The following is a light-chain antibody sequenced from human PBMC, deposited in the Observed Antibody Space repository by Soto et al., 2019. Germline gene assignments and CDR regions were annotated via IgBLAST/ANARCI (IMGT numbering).Light chain of an antibody. CDR3: SSFTSGNTVV. J-gene: IGLJ2*01. Sequence: QSALTQPASVSGSPGQSITISCTATSSDVGAYNYVSWYQQYPGKAPKLLIYDVSHRPSGVSDRFFGSKSGNTASLTISGLQTEDEADYYCSSFTSGNTVVLGGGTKVTVL. V-gene: IGLV2-14*03. CDR2: DVS. CDR1: SSDVGAYNY.